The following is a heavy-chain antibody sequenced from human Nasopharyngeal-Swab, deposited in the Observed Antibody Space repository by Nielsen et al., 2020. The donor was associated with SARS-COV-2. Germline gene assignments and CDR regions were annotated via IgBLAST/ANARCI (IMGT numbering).Heavy chain of an antibody. J-gene: IGHJ4*02. V-gene: IGHV3-7*04. Sequence: DSVKGRFTISGDNAKNSLYLQMNSLRAEDTAVYYCARLHSSSWYFDYWGQGTLVTVSS. CDR3: ARLHSSSWYFDY. D-gene: IGHD6-13*01.